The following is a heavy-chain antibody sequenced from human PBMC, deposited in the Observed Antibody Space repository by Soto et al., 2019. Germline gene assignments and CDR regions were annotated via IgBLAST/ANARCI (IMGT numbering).Heavy chain of an antibody. D-gene: IGHD2-21*02. V-gene: IGHV3-23*01. CDR1: GFTFSSYT. CDR3: AKGFIRDCGGDCTVDT. J-gene: IGHJ5*02. Sequence: EVQLLESGGGLVQPGGSLRLSCAASGFTFSSYTMSWVRQAPGKGLEWVSGISATGGSTYYADSGKGRFTFSRDNSKNTLYLQMNSLRAEDTAVYYCAKGFIRDCGGDCTVDTWGQGTLVTVSS. CDR2: ISATGGST.